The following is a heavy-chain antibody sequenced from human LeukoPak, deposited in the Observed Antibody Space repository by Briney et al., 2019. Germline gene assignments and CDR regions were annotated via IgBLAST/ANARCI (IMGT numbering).Heavy chain of an antibody. CDR1: GFTFSSYS. CDR2: ISSSSSTI. CDR3: ARGGAVAGLDY. J-gene: IGHJ4*02. V-gene: IGHV3-48*01. Sequence: PRGSLRLSCAASGFTFSSYSMNWVRQAPGKGLEWVSYISSSSSTIYYADSVKGRFTISRDKAKNSLYLQMNSLRAEDTAVYYCARGGAVAGLDYWGQGTLVTVSS. D-gene: IGHD6-19*01.